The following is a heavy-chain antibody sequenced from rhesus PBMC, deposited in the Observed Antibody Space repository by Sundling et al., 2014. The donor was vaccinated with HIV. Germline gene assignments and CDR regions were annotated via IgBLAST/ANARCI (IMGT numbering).Heavy chain of an antibody. Sequence: QLQLQESGPGLVRPSETLSLTCAVSGGSINSNFWTWIRQSPGKGLEWIGYVSGGSGNTSYNPSLKSRVTLSTDKSTSQFSLKLTSLTAADTAVYYCARVFWTGYYTPYFDYWGQGVLVTVSS. V-gene: IGHV4-147*01. CDR3: ARVFWTGYYTPYFDY. CDR1: GGSINSNF. J-gene: IGHJ4*01. CDR2: VSGGSGNT. D-gene: IGHD3-3*01.